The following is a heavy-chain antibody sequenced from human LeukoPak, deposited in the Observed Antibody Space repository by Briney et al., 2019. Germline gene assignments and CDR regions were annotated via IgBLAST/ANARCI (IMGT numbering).Heavy chain of an antibody. CDR3: ARDQAKEYQLLYAWLPVWGNNWFDP. V-gene: IGHV1-69*04. J-gene: IGHJ5*02. D-gene: IGHD2-2*02. CDR2: IIPILGIA. Sequence: ASVKVSCKASGGTFSSYTISWVRQAPGQGLEWMRRIIPILGIANYAQKFQGRVTITADKSTSTAYMELSSLRSEDTAVYYCARDQAKEYQLLYAWLPVWGNNWFDPWGQGTLVTVSS. CDR1: GGTFSSYT.